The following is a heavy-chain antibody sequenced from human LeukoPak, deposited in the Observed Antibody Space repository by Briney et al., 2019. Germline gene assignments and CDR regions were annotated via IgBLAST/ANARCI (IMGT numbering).Heavy chain of an antibody. CDR3: ISSNFTTWDSDWLDP. CDR2: IKSQTDGGTI. Sequence: GGSLRLSCEASGFTFENAWMNWVRQSPGKGLEWVGRIKSQTDGGTIDYGAFVQGRFTISRDDSKSSVYLEMYSLRTEDTAVYYCISSNFTTWDSDWLDPCGQGTLVTVSS. D-gene: IGHD1-1*01. J-gene: IGHJ5*02. CDR1: GFTFENAW. V-gene: IGHV3-15*05.